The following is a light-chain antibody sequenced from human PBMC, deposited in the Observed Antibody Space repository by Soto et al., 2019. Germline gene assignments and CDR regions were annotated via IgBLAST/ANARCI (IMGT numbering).Light chain of an antibody. V-gene: IGKV1-5*01. CDR3: QHHNSYSQT. CDR1: QSIRHY. Sequence: DIQMTQSPPTLSASVGDRVTITRRASQSIRHYLAWYQQMPGKAPKLLIYGASTLQSGVPSRFSGSGSGTEFTLTISSLQPDDFGTYFCQHHNSYSQTFGQGTKVDIK. J-gene: IGKJ1*01. CDR2: GAS.